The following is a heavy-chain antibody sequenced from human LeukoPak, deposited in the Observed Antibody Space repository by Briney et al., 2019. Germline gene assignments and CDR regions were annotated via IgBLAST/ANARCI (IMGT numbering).Heavy chain of an antibody. D-gene: IGHD1-26*01. CDR3: AKGRRGSYSDAFDI. CDR1: GFTFSSYE. Sequence: GGSLRLSCAASGFTFSSYEMNWVRQAPGKGLEWVSYISSSSTIYYADSVKGRFTISRDNAKNSLYLQMNSLRAEDTAVYYCAKGRRGSYSDAFDIWGQGTMVTVSS. V-gene: IGHV3-48*03. J-gene: IGHJ3*02. CDR2: ISSSSTI.